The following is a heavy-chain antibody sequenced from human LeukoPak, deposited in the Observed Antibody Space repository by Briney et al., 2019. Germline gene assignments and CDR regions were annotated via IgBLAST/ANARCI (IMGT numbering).Heavy chain of an antibody. Sequence: SETLSLTCTVSGGSISSYYWSWIRQPAGQGLEWIGRIYTSGSTNYNPSLKSRVTMSVDTSKNQFSLKLSSVTAADTAVYYCARESGSTTTWEIDYWGQGTLVTVSS. D-gene: IGHD3-3*01. CDR1: GGSISSYY. V-gene: IGHV4-4*07. J-gene: IGHJ4*02. CDR3: ARESGSTTTWEIDY. CDR2: IYTSGST.